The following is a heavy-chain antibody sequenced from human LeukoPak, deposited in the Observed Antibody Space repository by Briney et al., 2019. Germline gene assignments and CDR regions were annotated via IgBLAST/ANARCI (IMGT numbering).Heavy chain of an antibody. D-gene: IGHD4-17*01. V-gene: IGHV3-21*01. J-gene: IGHJ4*02. CDR2: ISGDSSGM. CDR3: VRGTSDTVTDDLDY. Sequence: GGSLRLSCAVSGFTFSIYSMNWVRQTAGRGLEWVSSISGDSSGMYYRDSVKGRFTISRDNAKNLLYLQMNSLRAEDTAVYYCVRGTSDTVTDDLDYWGPGTVVTVSS. CDR1: GFTFSIYS.